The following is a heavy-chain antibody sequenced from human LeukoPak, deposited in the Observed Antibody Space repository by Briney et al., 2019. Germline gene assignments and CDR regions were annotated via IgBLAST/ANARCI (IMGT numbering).Heavy chain of an antibody. D-gene: IGHD5-24*01. CDR1: GFSFSNYW. V-gene: IGHV3-74*01. CDR2: IKSDGTGA. Sequence: GGSLRLSCAASGFSFSNYWMHWVREVPEKGLEWVSRIKSDGTGATYAGSVSGRFTISRDNAENTLYLQMNSLRAEDTAIYYCARDRDGPNYYMDVWGKGTTVTVSS. J-gene: IGHJ6*03. CDR3: ARDRDGPNYYMDV.